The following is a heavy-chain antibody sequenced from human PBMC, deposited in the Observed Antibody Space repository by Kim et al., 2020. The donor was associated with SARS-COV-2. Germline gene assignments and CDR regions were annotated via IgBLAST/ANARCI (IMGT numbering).Heavy chain of an antibody. J-gene: IGHJ4*02. CDR3: ARHRHYGSGTYCPPQHYFDY. CDR2: ISVGSATI. V-gene: IGHV3-48*02. CDR1: GFIFSTYS. Sequence: GGSLRLSCAASGFIFSTYSMFWVRQAPGKGLEWVSYISVGSATIYYADSVKGRFTISRDDAKSSLFLQLNSLRDEDTAVYYCARHRHYGSGTYCPPQHYFDYWGQGTLVTVSS. D-gene: IGHD3-10*01.